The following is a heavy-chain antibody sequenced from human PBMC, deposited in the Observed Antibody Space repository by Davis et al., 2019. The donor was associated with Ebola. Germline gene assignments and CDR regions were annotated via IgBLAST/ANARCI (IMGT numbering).Heavy chain of an antibody. Sequence: GESLKISCTASGFTFSIYSMNWVRQVPGKGLEWISYISSASVSTYYTDSVKGRFTISRDNSKNTVYLQMNSLKTEDTAVYYCTGHPTSDRSFDLWGRGTLVPVSS. CDR3: TGHPTSDRSFDL. CDR2: ISSASVST. D-gene: IGHD1-14*01. J-gene: IGHJ2*01. V-gene: IGHV3-48*01. CDR1: GFTFSIYS.